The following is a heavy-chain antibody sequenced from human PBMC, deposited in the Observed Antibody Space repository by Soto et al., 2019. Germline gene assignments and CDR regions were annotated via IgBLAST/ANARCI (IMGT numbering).Heavy chain of an antibody. J-gene: IGHJ6*03. D-gene: IGHD1-1*01. Sequence: SXTLSLTCAISGDSVSSATATWNWIRQSPSRGLEWLGRTYYRSKWSNDYAVSMKSRITVSPDTSKNQFSLQLTSVTPEDTAVYYCARGSWDDVSGHYYMDVWDKGTTVTVSS. CDR1: GDSVSSATAT. V-gene: IGHV6-1*01. CDR3: ARGSWDDVSGHYYMDV. CDR2: TYYRSKWSN.